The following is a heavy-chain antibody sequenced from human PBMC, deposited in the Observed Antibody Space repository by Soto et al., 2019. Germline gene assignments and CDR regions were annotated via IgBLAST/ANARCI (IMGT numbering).Heavy chain of an antibody. CDR1: GGSFTSYS. Sequence: QVQLQQWGAGLLKPSETLSLPCAVYGGSFTSYSWTWIRQSPGQGLGWIGQINHSGSTNDNPSLKNRVAISLLPAKNPLSRERSSVTAADKAVYYGARGLFRENSYSGGWYYFDSWGPGTLVTGSS. D-gene: IGHD3-10*01. CDR2: INHSGST. V-gene: IGHV4-34*01. CDR3: ARGLFRENSYSGGWYYFDS. J-gene: IGHJ4*02.